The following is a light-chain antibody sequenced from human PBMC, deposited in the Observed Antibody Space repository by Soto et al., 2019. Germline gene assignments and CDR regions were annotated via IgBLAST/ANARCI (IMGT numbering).Light chain of an antibody. CDR2: AAS. Sequence: DIQMTQSPSSLSASVGERVTITCRASQSISSYLNWYQQKPGKVPKLLIYAASSLQSGVPSRFSGSGSGTDFTLTISSLQPEDFAAYHCQQSYSTPLTFGGGTKVEIK. CDR1: QSISSY. V-gene: IGKV1-39*01. CDR3: QQSYSTPLT. J-gene: IGKJ4*01.